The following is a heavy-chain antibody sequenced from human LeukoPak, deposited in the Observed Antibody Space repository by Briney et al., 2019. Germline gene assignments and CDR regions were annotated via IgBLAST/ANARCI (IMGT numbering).Heavy chain of an antibody. J-gene: IGHJ4*02. D-gene: IGHD3-22*01. V-gene: IGHV1-2*02. CDR1: GYSFTNDD. CDR3: ARSPRDYYDSSGYYPDY. CDR2: VNTNNGGT. Sequence: DTLYVSCTASGYSFTNDDLHWIRQAPPPGNELKWFVNTNNGGTNHAQKFQGRVNMTRDTSISTAYMELSRLRSDDTAVYYCARSPRDYYDSSGYYPDYWGQGTLVTVSS.